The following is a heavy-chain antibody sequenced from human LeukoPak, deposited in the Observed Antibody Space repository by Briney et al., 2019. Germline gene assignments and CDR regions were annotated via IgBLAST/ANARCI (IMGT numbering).Heavy chain of an antibody. CDR2: IYYSGST. CDR1: GGSIRSYY. Sequence: PSETLSLTCTVSGGSIRSYYWSWIRQPPGKGLEWIGYIYYSGSTDYNPSLKSRVTISVDTSKNQFSLKLSSVTAADTAVYYCARVMYSNYDEGYFDYWGQGTLVTVSS. CDR3: ARVMYSNYDEGYFDY. D-gene: IGHD4-11*01. J-gene: IGHJ4*02. V-gene: IGHV4-59*01.